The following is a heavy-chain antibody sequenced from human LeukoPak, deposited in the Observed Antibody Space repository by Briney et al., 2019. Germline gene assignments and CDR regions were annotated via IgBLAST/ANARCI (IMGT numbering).Heavy chain of an antibody. CDR1: GYTFTSYG. Sequence: ASVKVSCKASGYTFTSYGISWVRQAPGQGLEWMGWISAYNGNTNYAQKLQGRVTMTTDTSTSTAYMELRSLRSDDAAVYYCASSGSSWYVFDYWGQGTLVTVSS. CDR3: ASSGSSWYVFDY. CDR2: ISAYNGNT. V-gene: IGHV1-18*01. D-gene: IGHD6-13*01. J-gene: IGHJ4*02.